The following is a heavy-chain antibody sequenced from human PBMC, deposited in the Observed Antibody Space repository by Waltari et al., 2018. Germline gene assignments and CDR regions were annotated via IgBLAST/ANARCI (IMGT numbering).Heavy chain of an antibody. J-gene: IGHJ4*02. CDR3: VRDLFGLQWFSQDSYFDL. D-gene: IGHD3-22*01. CDR2: ICGGGGFI. V-gene: IGHV3-21*06. CDR1: GSTFQSYS. Sequence: QLVDPGGTLVTPGATLRLSCEDSGSTFQSYSMNWLRQSPGKGLEWLASICGGGGFIFYTDSVKCRFPISRDNAKNSVFLQMDSLRLEDTAVYFCVRDLFGLQWFSQDSYFDLWGQGTQVTVSS.